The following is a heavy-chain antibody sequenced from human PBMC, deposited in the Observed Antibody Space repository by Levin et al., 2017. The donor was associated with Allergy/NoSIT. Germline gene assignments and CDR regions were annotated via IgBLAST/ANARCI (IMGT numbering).Heavy chain of an antibody. CDR3: ATVGRFLEWLDSGFDY. Sequence: GESLKISCKVSGYTLTELSMHWVRQAPGKGLEWMGGFDPEDGETIYAQKFQGRVTMTEDTSTDTAYMELSSLRSEDTAVYYCATVGRFLEWLDSGFDYWGQGTLVTVSS. CDR2: FDPEDGET. CDR1: GYTLTELS. D-gene: IGHD3-3*01. V-gene: IGHV1-24*01. J-gene: IGHJ4*02.